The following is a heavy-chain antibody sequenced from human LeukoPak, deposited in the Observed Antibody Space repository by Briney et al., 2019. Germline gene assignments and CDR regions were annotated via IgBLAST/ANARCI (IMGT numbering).Heavy chain of an antibody. CDR3: ARSRRSLGETDH. J-gene: IGHJ5*02. CDR2: MNPNSGNT. D-gene: IGHD3-16*01. CDR1: GYTFTSYD. Sequence: ASVKVSCKASGYTFTSYDINWVRQATGQGLEWMGWMNPNSGNTGYAQKFQGRVTMTRNTSISTAYMELSSLRSEDTAVYYCARSRRSLGETDHWGQGTLVTVSS. V-gene: IGHV1-8*01.